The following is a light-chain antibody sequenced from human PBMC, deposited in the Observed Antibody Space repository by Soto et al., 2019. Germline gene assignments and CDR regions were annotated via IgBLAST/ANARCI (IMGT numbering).Light chain of an antibody. CDR2: DAS. CDR1: QSISSW. J-gene: IGKJ1*01. CDR3: QQYNSYSRT. Sequence: DIQMTQSPSTLSASVGDRVTITCRASQSISSWLAWYQQKPGKAPKLLIYDASSLESGVPSRFSGSGSGTEITPTISSLQPDDFATYYCQQYNSYSRTFGQGTKVDIK. V-gene: IGKV1-5*01.